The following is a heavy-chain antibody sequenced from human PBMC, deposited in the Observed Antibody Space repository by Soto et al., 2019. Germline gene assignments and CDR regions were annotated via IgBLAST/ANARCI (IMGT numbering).Heavy chain of an antibody. J-gene: IGHJ4*02. Sequence: ASVKVSCKASGYTFTSYAMHWARQAPGQRLEWMGWINAGNGNTKYSQKFQGRVTITRDTSASTAYMELSSLRSEDTAVYYCARDRYSSSWYVGAFDYWGQGTLVTVSS. CDR1: GYTFTSYA. D-gene: IGHD6-13*01. CDR2: INAGNGNT. CDR3: ARDRYSSSWYVGAFDY. V-gene: IGHV1-3*01.